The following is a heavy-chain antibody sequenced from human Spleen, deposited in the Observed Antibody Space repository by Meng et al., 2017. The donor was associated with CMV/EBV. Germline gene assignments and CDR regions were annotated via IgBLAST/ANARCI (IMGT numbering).Heavy chain of an antibody. J-gene: IGHJ4*02. V-gene: IGHV4-34*01. Sequence: QVQLQQWGAGLVKPPAPLSLTCAVYGGSFSSFYWHWIRQPPGKGLEWIGEINHSGSTNYNPSLKNRVTISVDTSKNQFSLKLSSVTAADTAVYYCARSDGRIAPGHYWGQGTLVTVSS. CDR1: GGSFSSFY. CDR3: ARSDGRIAPGHY. D-gene: IGHD5-18*01. CDR2: INHSGST.